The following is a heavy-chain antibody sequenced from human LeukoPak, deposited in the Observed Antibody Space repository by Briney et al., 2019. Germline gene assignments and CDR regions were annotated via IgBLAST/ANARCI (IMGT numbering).Heavy chain of an antibody. CDR3: ARIKEYGFDI. CDR1: GFTFSSYW. J-gene: IGHJ3*02. Sequence: GGSLRLSCAASGFTFSSYWMSWVRQAPGKGLEWVANIKDDGSEKYYLDSVKGRFTISRDNAKNSLYLQMNSLRAEDTAVYSCARIKEYGFDIWGQGTMVTVSS. D-gene: IGHD3-10*01. V-gene: IGHV3-7*01. CDR2: IKDDGSEK.